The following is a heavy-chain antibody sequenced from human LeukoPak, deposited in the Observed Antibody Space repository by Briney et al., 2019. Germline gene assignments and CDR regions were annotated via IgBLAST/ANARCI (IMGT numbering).Heavy chain of an antibody. V-gene: IGHV3-23*01. D-gene: IGHD3-10*01. CDR2: ISGSGGST. CDR3: AKDIKSGLMVREVMGFDP. J-gene: IGHJ5*02. CDR1: GFTFSSYA. Sequence: PGGSLRLSCAASGFTFSSYAMSWVRQAPGKGLEWVSAISGSGGSTYYADSVKGRFTISRDNSKNTLYLQMNSLRAEDTAVYYCAKDIKSGLMVREVMGFDPWGQGTLVTVSS.